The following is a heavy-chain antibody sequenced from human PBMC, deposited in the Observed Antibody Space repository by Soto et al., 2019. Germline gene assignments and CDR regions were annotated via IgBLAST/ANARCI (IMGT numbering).Heavy chain of an antibody. CDR1: GYTFTSYD. CDR2: ISAYNANT. J-gene: IGHJ4*02. Sequence: QVQLVQSGAEVKKPGASVKVSCKASGYTFTSYDINWVRQAPGQGLEWMGWISAYNANTNYAQKLQGRVTMTTDTSTSKAYMELRSLRSDDTAVYYCARDRTYYYGSGSREFDYWGQGTLVTVSS. CDR3: ARDRTYYYGSGSREFDY. D-gene: IGHD3-10*01. V-gene: IGHV1-18*01.